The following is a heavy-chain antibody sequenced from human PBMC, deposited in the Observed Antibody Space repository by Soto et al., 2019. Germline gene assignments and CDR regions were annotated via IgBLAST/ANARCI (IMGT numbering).Heavy chain of an antibody. CDR1: GFTFSSYA. V-gene: IGHV3-30-3*01. D-gene: IGHD3-3*01. J-gene: IGHJ4*02. Sequence: QVQLVESGGGVVQPGRSLRLSCAASGFTFSSYAMHWVRQAPGKGLEWVAVISYDGSNKYYADSVKGRFTISRDNSKNTLYLQMNSLRAEDTAVYYCAREGRFGLIDYWGQGTLVTGSS. CDR2: ISYDGSNK. CDR3: AREGRFGLIDY.